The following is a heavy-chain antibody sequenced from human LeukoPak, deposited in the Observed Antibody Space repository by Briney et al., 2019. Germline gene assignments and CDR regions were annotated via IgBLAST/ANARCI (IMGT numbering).Heavy chain of an antibody. CDR3: ASNDFWCGADAFDI. D-gene: IGHD3-3*01. Sequence: PGGSLRLSCTASGFTFSSYAMSWVRQAPGKGLEWVSAISGSGGSTYYADSVKGRFTISRDNAKNSLYLQMNSLRAEDTAVYYCASNDFWCGADAFDIWGQGTMVTVSS. CDR1: GFTFSSYA. J-gene: IGHJ3*02. CDR2: ISGSGGST. V-gene: IGHV3-23*01.